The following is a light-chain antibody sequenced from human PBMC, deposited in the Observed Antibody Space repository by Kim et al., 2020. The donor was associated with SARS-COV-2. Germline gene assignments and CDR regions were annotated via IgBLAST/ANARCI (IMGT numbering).Light chain of an antibody. CDR1: DSNIGAGYD. V-gene: IGLV1-40*01. CDR2: DNN. CDR3: SSFTTRGIWV. J-gene: IGLJ3*02. Sequence: QSVLTQPPSVSGAPGQRVTISCTGSDSNIGAGYDVHWYQQFPGTAPKLLIYDNNNRPSGVPDRFSGSKSDTSGSLAITGLQAGDEADYYCSSFTTRGIWVFGGGTQLTVL.